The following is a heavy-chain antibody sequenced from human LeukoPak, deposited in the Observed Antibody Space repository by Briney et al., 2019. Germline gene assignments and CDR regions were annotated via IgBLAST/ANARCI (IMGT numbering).Heavy chain of an antibody. J-gene: IGHJ4*02. CDR2: IYPGDSDT. Sequence: AESLKISCKGSGYTFTNYWIAWERQMPGKGLEWMGTIYPGDSDTRYSSSFQGQVTISADKSISTAYLRWSSLKASDTAMYYCARRFWRTTDYWGQGTLVTVSS. V-gene: IGHV5-51*01. D-gene: IGHD1-1*01. CDR3: ARRFWRTTDY. CDR1: GYTFTNYW.